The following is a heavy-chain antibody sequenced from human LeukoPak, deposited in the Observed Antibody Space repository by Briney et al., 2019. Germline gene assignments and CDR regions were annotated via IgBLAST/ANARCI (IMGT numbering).Heavy chain of an antibody. CDR3: ARRRTYYYDSSGSRYYYYYYYMDV. J-gene: IGHJ6*03. D-gene: IGHD3-22*01. V-gene: IGHV4-39*07. CDR1: GGSISISSYY. CDR2: INHSGST. Sequence: SETLSLTCSVSGGSISISSYYWGWIRQPPGKGLEWIGEINHSGSTNYNPSLKSRVTISVDTSKNQFSLKLSSVTAADTAVYYCARRRTYYYDSSGSRYYYYYYYMDVWGKGTTVTISS.